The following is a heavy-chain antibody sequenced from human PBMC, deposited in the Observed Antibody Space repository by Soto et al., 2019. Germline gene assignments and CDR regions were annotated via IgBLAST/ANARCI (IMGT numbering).Heavy chain of an antibody. CDR2: INPNSGGT. CDR1: GYTFTGYY. CDR3: ARSPHMVRGVIADFDY. Sequence: ASVKVSCKASGYTFTGYYMHWVRQAPGQGLEWMGWINPNSGGTNYAQKFQGWVTMTRDTSISTAYMELSRLRSDDTAVYYCARSPHMVRGVIADFDYWGQGTLVTVSS. D-gene: IGHD3-10*01. J-gene: IGHJ4*02. V-gene: IGHV1-2*04.